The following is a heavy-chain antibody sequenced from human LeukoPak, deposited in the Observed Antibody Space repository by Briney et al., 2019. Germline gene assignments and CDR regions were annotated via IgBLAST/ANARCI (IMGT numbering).Heavy chain of an antibody. Sequence: GGSLRLSCAASGFTFSSYSMNWARQAPGKGLEGVSSISSSSSYIYYADSVKGRFTISRDNAKNSLYLQMNSRRAEDTAVYYCARAPRYCSSTSCSGYWGQGTLVTVSS. CDR2: ISSSSSYI. CDR3: ARAPRYCSSTSCSGY. D-gene: IGHD2-2*01. J-gene: IGHJ4*02. V-gene: IGHV3-21*01. CDR1: GFTFSSYS.